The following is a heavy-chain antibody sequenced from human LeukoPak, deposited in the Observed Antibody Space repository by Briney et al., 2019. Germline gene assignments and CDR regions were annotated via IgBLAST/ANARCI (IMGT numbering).Heavy chain of an antibody. V-gene: IGHV4-34*01. D-gene: IGHD4-23*01. CDR1: GGSFSGYY. CDR2: INHSGST. Sequence: SETLSLTCAVYGGSFSGYYWSWVRQPPGKGLEWIGEINHSGSTNYNPSLKSRVTISVDTSKNQFSLKLSSVTAADTAVYYCARGRWSGNSKWHFQHWGQGTLVTVSS. CDR3: ARGRWSGNSKWHFQH. J-gene: IGHJ1*01.